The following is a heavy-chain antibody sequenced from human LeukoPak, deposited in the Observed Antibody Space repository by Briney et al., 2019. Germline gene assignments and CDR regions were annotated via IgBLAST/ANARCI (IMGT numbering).Heavy chain of an antibody. J-gene: IGHJ4*02. Sequence: GRSLRLSCAASGFAFDDYAMSWVRQAPGKGLEWVSTISGSGAITYYADSVKGRFTISRDSSKSTMYLQMNSLRADDTAGYYCAKSRGPNTFGGVHDYWGQGALVTVSS. CDR3: AKSRGPNTFGGVHDY. CDR2: ISGSGAIT. CDR1: GFAFDDYA. D-gene: IGHD3-16*01. V-gene: IGHV3-23*01.